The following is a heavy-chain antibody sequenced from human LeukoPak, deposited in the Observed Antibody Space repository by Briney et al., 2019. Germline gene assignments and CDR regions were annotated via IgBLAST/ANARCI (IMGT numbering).Heavy chain of an antibody. Sequence: SETLSLTCSVSGASISSSNYFWDWIRQPPGKGLEWIGNIYYSGFTDYNPSLKSRVTMSVDTSNNQFSLEVNSVTAADTAVYYCARHVAYGPLEIWDQETMVTVSS. CDR1: GASISSSNYF. CDR3: ARHVAYGPLEI. D-gene: IGHD4-17*01. CDR2: IYYSGFT. V-gene: IGHV4-39*01. J-gene: IGHJ3*02.